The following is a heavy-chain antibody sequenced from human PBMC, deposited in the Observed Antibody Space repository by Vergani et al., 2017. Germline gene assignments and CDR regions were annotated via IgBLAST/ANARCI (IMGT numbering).Heavy chain of an antibody. CDR3: ARDNPNSSSWYRDDAFDI. Sequence: QVQLVESGGGLVKPGGSLRLSCAASGFTFSDYYMSWIRQAPGKGLEWVSYISSSGSTLYYADSVKGRFTISRDNAKNSLYLQMNSLRAEDTAVYYCARDNPNSSSWYRDDAFDIWGQGTMVTVSS. D-gene: IGHD6-13*01. V-gene: IGHV3-11*01. J-gene: IGHJ3*02. CDR1: GFTFSDYY. CDR2: ISSSGSTL.